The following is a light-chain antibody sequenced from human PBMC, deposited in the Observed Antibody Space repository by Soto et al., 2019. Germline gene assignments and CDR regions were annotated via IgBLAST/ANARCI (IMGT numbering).Light chain of an antibody. Sequence: EIVLTQSPATLSVSPGERATLSCRASQSVSNDLAWYQQKPGQPPTLLIYGASTRATGLSARFSGSGSGTEFTLTISSLQSEDLAVYYCQHYNKWPYTFGQGTKLDIK. CDR1: QSVSND. CDR3: QHYNKWPYT. V-gene: IGKV3-15*01. J-gene: IGKJ2*01. CDR2: GAS.